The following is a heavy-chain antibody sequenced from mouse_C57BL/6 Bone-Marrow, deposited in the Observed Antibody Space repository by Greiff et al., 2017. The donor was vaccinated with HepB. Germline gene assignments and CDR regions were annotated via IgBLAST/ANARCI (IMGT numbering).Heavy chain of an antibody. CDR2: IYPGDGDT. J-gene: IGHJ1*03. Sequence: QVQLQQSGPELVKPGASVKISCKASGYAFSSSWMNWVKQRPGKGLEWIGRIYPGDGDTNYNGKFKGKATLTADKSSSTAYMQLSSLTSEDSAVYFGARGGGLRFYWYFDVWGKGTTVTVSS. D-gene: IGHD1-1*01. CDR1: GYAFSSSW. CDR3: ARGGGLRFYWYFDV. V-gene: IGHV1-82*01.